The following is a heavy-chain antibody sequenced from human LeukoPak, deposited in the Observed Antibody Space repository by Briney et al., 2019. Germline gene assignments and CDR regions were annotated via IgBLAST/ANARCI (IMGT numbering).Heavy chain of an antibody. CDR3: AKAPTTVTDIVPPFDP. CDR2: IRYDGSNK. J-gene: IGHJ5*02. Sequence: GGSLRLSCAASGFTFSSYGMHWVRQGPGKGLEWVAFIRYDGSNKYYADSVKGRFTISRDNSKNTLYLQMNSLRAEDTAVYYCAKAPTTVTDIVPPFDPWGQGTLVTVSS. V-gene: IGHV3-30*02. CDR1: GFTFSSYG. D-gene: IGHD4-17*01.